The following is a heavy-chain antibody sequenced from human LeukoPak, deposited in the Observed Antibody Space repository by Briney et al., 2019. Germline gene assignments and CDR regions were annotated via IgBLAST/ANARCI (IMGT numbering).Heavy chain of an antibody. CDR1: GYTFTDYY. CDR3: ARDFRSSSGHYYYMDV. J-gene: IGHJ6*03. V-gene: IGHV1-2*06. D-gene: IGHD6-6*01. CDR2: IKPDSGGT. Sequence: ASVKVSCKASGYTFTDYYLHWVRQAPGQGLEWVGRIKPDSGGTNCAQKFQGRVTMTMDMSITTAHMELSRLTSDDTAIYFCARDFRSSSGHYYYMDVWANGTAVSVSS.